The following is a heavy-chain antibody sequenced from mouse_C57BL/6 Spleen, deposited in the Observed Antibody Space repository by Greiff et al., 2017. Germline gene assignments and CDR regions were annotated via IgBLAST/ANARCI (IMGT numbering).Heavy chain of an antibody. D-gene: IGHD2-4*01. Sequence: VQLQQSGPELVKPGASVKISCKASGYAFSSSWMNWVKQRPGKGLEWIGRIYPGDGDTNYNGKFKGKATLTADKSSSTAYMQLSSLTYEDSAVYFCARRGDYVGFDVWGTGTTVTVSS. J-gene: IGHJ1*03. V-gene: IGHV1-82*01. CDR2: IYPGDGDT. CDR3: ARRGDYVGFDV. CDR1: GYAFSSSW.